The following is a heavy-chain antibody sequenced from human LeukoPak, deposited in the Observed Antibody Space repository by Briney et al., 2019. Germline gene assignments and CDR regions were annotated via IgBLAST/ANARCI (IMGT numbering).Heavy chain of an antibody. D-gene: IGHD4-17*01. V-gene: IGHV4-61*02. CDR2: IYTSGST. CDR1: GGSISSGSYY. Sequence: PSETLSLTCTVSGGSISSGSYYWSWIRQPAGKGLEWIGRIYTSGSTNYNPSLKSRVTISVDTSKNQFSLKLSSVTAADTAVYYCARQSSSTTVTGIDYYYYMDVWGKGTTVTISS. CDR3: ARQSSSTTVTGIDYYYYMDV. J-gene: IGHJ6*03.